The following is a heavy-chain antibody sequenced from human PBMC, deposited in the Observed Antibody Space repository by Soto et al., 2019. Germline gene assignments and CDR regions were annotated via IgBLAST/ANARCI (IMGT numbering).Heavy chain of an antibody. CDR3: ASSGGARGLDYYYYYGMDV. CDR1: GGSISSYY. V-gene: IGHV4-59*01. CDR2: IYYSGST. Sequence: PSETLSLPCTVSGGSISSYYWSWIRQPPGKGLEWIGYIYYSGSTNYNPSLKSRVTISVDTSKNQFSLKLSSVTAADTAVYYCASSGGARGLDYYYYYGMDVWGQGTTVTVSS. J-gene: IGHJ6*02. D-gene: IGHD3-16*01.